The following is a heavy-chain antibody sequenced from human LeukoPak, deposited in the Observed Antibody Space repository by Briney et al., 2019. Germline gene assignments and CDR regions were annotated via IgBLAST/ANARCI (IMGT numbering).Heavy chain of an antibody. CDR1: GYTFTSYG. D-gene: IGHD6-6*01. CDR3: ARAWGEDIAARPYYFDY. J-gene: IGHJ4*02. Sequence: ASVKASCKASGYTFTSYGISWVRQAPGQGLEWMGWISAYNGNTNYAPKLQGRVTMTTDTSTSAAYMELRSLRSDDTAVYYCARAWGEDIAARPYYFDYWGQGSLVTVSS. V-gene: IGHV1-18*01. CDR2: ISAYNGNT.